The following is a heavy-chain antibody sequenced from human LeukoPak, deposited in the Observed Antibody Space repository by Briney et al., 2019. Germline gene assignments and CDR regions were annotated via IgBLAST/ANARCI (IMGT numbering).Heavy chain of an antibody. CDR3: AWRYNSGWPIDY. D-gene: IGHD6-19*01. CDR1: GGSISSYY. Sequence: SETLSLTCTVSGGSISSYYWSWIRQPPGKGLEWIGYIYYSGSTNYNPSLKSRVTISVDTSKNQFSLKLSSVTAADTAVYYCAWRYNSGWPIDYWGQGTLVTVSS. V-gene: IGHV4-59*08. J-gene: IGHJ4*02. CDR2: IYYSGST.